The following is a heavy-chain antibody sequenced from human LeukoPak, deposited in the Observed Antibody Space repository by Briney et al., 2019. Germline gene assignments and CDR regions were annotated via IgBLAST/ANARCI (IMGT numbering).Heavy chain of an antibody. D-gene: IGHD3-10*01. CDR1: GGSISSYY. CDR3: ARLGLWFGELSPFDY. J-gene: IGHJ4*02. Sequence: SETLSLTCTVSGGSISSYYWSWIRQPPGKGLEWIWYIYYSGSTNYNPSLKSRVTISVDTSKNQFSLKLSSVTAADTAVYYCARLGLWFGELSPFDYWGQGTLVTVSS. V-gene: IGHV4-59*08. CDR2: IYYSGST.